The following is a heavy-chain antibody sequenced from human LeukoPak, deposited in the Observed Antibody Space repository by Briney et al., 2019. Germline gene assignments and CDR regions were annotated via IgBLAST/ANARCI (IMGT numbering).Heavy chain of an antibody. CDR3: ARGVPIAAAGYNWFDP. CDR1: GGSVSSGSYY. CDR2: IYYSGST. V-gene: IGHV4-61*01. Sequence: SETLSLTCTVSGGSVSSGSYYWSWIRQPPGKGLEWIGYIYYSGSTNYNPSLKSRVTISVDTSKNQFSLKLSSVTAADTAVYYCARGVPIAAAGYNWFDPWGQGTLVTVSS. D-gene: IGHD6-13*01. J-gene: IGHJ5*02.